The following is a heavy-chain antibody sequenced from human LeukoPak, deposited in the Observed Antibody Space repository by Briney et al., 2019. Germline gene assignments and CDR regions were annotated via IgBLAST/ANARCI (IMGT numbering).Heavy chain of an antibody. CDR3: ARAVGEWFGESVYYYYMDV. Sequence: PSETLSLTCTVSGGSISSYYWSWIRQPPGKGLEWIGYIYYSGSTNYNPSLKSRVTISVDTSKNQFSLKLSSVTAADTAVYYCARAVGEWFGESVYYYYMDVWGKGTTVTISS. J-gene: IGHJ6*03. CDR2: IYYSGST. V-gene: IGHV4-59*01. CDR1: GGSISSYY. D-gene: IGHD3-10*01.